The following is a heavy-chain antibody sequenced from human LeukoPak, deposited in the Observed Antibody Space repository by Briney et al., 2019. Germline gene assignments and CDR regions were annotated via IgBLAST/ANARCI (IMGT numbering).Heavy chain of an antibody. Sequence: PGGSLRLSCAASGLIVSNNYMSWVRQAPGKGLEWVSIVYSGGHTYYADSVKGRFTISRDNSKNTLYLQMNSLRAEDTAVYYCAKGGWNYVKSVFDYWGQGTLVTVSS. J-gene: IGHJ4*02. CDR3: AKGGWNYVKSVFDY. V-gene: IGHV3-53*01. CDR1: GLIVSNNY. CDR2: VYSGGHT. D-gene: IGHD1-7*01.